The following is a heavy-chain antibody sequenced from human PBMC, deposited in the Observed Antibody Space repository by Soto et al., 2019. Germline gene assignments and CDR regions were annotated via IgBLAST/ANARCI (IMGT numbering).Heavy chain of an antibody. CDR2: ILPLFGTP. Sequence: QVQLVQSGAEVKKPGSSVKVSCRATRGTFSSYAFYWVRQAPGQGLEWMGGILPLFGTPNYAQQFQGRITITADESTSTAYMELSSLSSEDTAVYYCATTSNSSSCLDYWGQGTLVSVS. CDR1: RGTFSSYA. J-gene: IGHJ4*02. V-gene: IGHV1-69*01. CDR3: ATTSNSSSCLDY. D-gene: IGHD6-6*01.